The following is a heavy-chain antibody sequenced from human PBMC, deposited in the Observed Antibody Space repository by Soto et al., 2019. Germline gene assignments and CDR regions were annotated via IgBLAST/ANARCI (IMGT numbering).Heavy chain of an antibody. V-gene: IGHV3-73*01. CDR3: TRPRAYSGYDRTTYYYYGMDV. Sequence: PGGSLRLSCAASGFTFSGSAMHWVRQASGKGLEWVGRIRSKANSYATAYAASVKGRFTISRDDSKNTAYLQMNSLKTEDTAVYYCTRPRAYSGYDRTTYYYYGMDVWGQGTTVTVSS. CDR1: GFTFSGSA. D-gene: IGHD5-12*01. J-gene: IGHJ6*02. CDR2: IRSKANSYAT.